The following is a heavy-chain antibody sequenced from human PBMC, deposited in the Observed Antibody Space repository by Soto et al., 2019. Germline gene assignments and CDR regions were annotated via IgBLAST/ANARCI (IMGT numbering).Heavy chain of an antibody. CDR1: GGSISSGDYY. D-gene: IGHD5-12*01. Sequence: SETLSLTCTVSGGSISSGDYYWSWIRQPPGKGLGWIGYIYYSGSTYYNPSLKSRVTISVDTSKNQFSLKLSSVTAADTAVYYCARDLGGYSGYDLSGMDVWGQGTTVTVSS. V-gene: IGHV4-30-4*01. CDR3: ARDLGGYSGYDLSGMDV. CDR2: IYYSGST. J-gene: IGHJ6*02.